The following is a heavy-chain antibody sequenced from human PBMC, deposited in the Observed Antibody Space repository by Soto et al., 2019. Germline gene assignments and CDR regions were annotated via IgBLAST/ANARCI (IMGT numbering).Heavy chain of an antibody. J-gene: IGHJ6*02. V-gene: IGHV3-30*18. Sequence: GGSLRLSCVVSGLTFSDYGFHWVRQAPGKGLDWVAAISYDGGFVYYADSVRGRFTISRDNSRNTLDLQMNTLRREDTAVYYCAKERGRNRNFAMDVWGQGTSVTVSS. CDR2: ISYDGGFV. CDR1: GLTFSDYG. CDR3: AKERGRNRNFAMDV. D-gene: IGHD1-1*01.